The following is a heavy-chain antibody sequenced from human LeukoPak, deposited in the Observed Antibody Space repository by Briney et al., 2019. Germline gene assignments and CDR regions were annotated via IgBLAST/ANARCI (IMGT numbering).Heavy chain of an antibody. CDR2: ISGSGGST. Sequence: GGSLRLSCAASGFTFSSYAMSWVRQAPGKGLEWVSAISGSGGSTYYADSVKGRFTISRDNSKNTLYLQMNSLRAEDTAVYYCAKDLFEYSSSSAFDYWGQGTLGTVPS. V-gene: IGHV3-23*01. CDR3: AKDLFEYSSSSAFDY. D-gene: IGHD6-6*01. J-gene: IGHJ4*02. CDR1: GFTFSSYA.